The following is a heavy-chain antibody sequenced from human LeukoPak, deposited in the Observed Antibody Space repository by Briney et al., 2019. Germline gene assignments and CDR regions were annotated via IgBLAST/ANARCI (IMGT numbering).Heavy chain of an antibody. CDR2: ISAYNGNT. J-gene: IGHJ5*02. V-gene: IGHV1-18*01. Sequence: ASVKVSCKASGYTFTSYGISWVRQAPGQGLEWMGWISAYNGNTNYAQKLQGRATMTTDTSTSTAYMELRSLRSGDTAVYYCARDPVTIFGVVIPMGSGANWFDPWGQGTLVTVSS. D-gene: IGHD3-3*01. CDR1: GYTFTSYG. CDR3: ARDPVTIFGVVIPMGSGANWFDP.